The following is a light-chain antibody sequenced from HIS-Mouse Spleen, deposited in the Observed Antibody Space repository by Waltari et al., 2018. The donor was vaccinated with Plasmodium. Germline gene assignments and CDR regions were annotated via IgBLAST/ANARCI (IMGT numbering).Light chain of an antibody. CDR3: QQYYSYLLT. Sequence: AIRMTQSPSSFSASTGERVTITCRASQGISSYLAWYQQKPGKAPKLLIYAASTLQSGVPSRFSGSGSGTDFTLTISCLQSEDFATYYCQQYYSYLLTFGGGTKVEIK. V-gene: IGKV1-8*01. CDR1: QGISSY. J-gene: IGKJ4*01. CDR2: AAS.